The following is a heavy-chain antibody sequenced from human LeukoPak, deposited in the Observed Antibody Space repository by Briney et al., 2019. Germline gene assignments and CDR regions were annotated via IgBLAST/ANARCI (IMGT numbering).Heavy chain of an antibody. J-gene: IGHJ6*03. V-gene: IGHV3-23*01. CDR3: AKARRSMVRGVNYYYMDV. CDR1: GFTFSKHG. Sequence: GGSLRLSCAASGFTFSKHGMNWVRQAPGKGLEWVSGISPSGDITYYADSVKGRFTISRDNSKNTLYLQMNSLRAEDTAVYYCAKARRSMVRGVNYYYMDVWGKGTTVTVSS. D-gene: IGHD3-10*01. CDR2: ISPSGDIT.